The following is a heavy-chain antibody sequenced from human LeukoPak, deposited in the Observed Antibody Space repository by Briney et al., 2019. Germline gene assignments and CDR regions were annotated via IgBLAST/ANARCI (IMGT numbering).Heavy chain of an antibody. CDR3: ARVGVFGYCTRDSCHSPLDY. CDR2: IYYSGNT. V-gene: IGHV4-39*07. D-gene: IGHD2-15*01. J-gene: IGHJ4*02. Sequence: SETLSLTCTVSGGSIASSSNYWVWIRQPPGKGLEWIGNIYYSGNTYYNPSLKSRVTISVDTSRNQFSLNLASVTAADTAVYYCARVGVFGYCTRDSCHSPLDYWGQGTLVTVSS. CDR1: GGSIASSSNY.